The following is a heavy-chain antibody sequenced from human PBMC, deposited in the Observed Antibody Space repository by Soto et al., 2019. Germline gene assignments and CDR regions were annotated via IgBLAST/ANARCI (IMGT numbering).Heavy chain of an antibody. CDR3: ARVEQQLVLFAFDI. V-gene: IGHV4-31*03. D-gene: IGHD6-13*01. J-gene: IGHJ3*02. CDR2: IYYSGST. CDR1: GGSISSGGYY. Sequence: PSETLSLTCTVSGGSISSGGYYWSWIRQHPGKGLEWIGYIYYSGSTYYNPSLKSRVTISVDTSKNQFSLKLSSVTAADTAVYYCARVEQQLVLFAFDIWGQGTMVTVSS.